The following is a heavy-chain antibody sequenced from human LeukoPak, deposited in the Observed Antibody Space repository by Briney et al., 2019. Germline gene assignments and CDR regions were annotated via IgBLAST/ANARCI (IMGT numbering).Heavy chain of an antibody. CDR1: GYTFTSYA. J-gene: IGHJ4*02. D-gene: IGHD2-15*01. CDR2: VNPNSGHA. CDR3: ARGAPGSYCSGGSCPYFDY. V-gene: IGHV1-8*01. Sequence: ASVKVSCKPSGYTFTSYAVNWVRQATGQGLEWMGWVNPNSGHAGYAQKFQGRVTMTTNTSISTAYMELSSLRSEDTAVYYCARGAPGSYCSGGSCPYFDYWGQGTLVSVSS.